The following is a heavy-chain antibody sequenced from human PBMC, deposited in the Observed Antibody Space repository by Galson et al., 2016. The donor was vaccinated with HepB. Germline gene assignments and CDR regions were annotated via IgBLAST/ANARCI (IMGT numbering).Heavy chain of an antibody. D-gene: IGHD1-1*01. CDR3: ARVRPPAELGFHP. CDR2: VYPDGNA. Sequence: SETLSLTCAVSGDSISTPSWWSWVRQPPGKGLEWIGEVYPDGNANYNPSLKSRVTISVDNSNNRYSLRLTSMTAADTAIYFCARVRPPAELGFHPWGQGTLVIVSS. V-gene: IGHV4-4*02. J-gene: IGHJ5*02. CDR1: GDSISTPSW.